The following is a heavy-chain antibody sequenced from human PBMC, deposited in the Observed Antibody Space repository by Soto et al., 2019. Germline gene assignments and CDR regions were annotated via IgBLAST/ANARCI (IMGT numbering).Heavy chain of an antibody. J-gene: IGHJ5*02. Sequence: GGSLRLSCAASGFTFSSYAMHWVRQAPGKGLEWVAVISYDGSNKYYADSVKGRFTISRDNSKNTLYLQMNSLRAEDTAVYYCARDKSITMIVLAYWFDPWGQGTLVTVSS. CDR1: GFTFSSYA. CDR3: ARDKSITMIVLAYWFDP. V-gene: IGHV3-30-3*01. D-gene: IGHD3-22*01. CDR2: ISYDGSNK.